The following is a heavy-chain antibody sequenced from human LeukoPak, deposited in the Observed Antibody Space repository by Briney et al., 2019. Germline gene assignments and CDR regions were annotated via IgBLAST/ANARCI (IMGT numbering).Heavy chain of an antibody. CDR2: IYYSGRT. V-gene: IGHV4-39*01. J-gene: IGHJ5*02. D-gene: IGHD4-11*01. CDR3: ARHRGMTTVTVGWFDP. Sequence: KASETLSLTCTVSGGFISNSNYYWGWIRQTPGKGLDWIGSIYYSGRTYYNPSLNGRVTISMDTSKNQFSLRLSSVTAADTAVYYCARHRGMTTVTVGWFDPWGQGTLVTVSS. CDR1: GGFISNSNYY.